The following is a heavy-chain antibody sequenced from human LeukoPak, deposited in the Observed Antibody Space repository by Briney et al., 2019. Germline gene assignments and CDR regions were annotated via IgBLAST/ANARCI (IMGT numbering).Heavy chain of an antibody. CDR1: VYTFTGYY. CDR3: ARDYYDSSGYYSVWFDP. CDR2: INPNSGGT. V-gene: IGHV1-2*02. D-gene: IGHD3-22*01. Sequence: ASVKVSCKASVYTFTGYYMHWVRQAPGQGLDWMGWINPNSGGTDYAQKFQGRVTMTRDTSISTAYMELSRLRSDDTAVYYCARDYYDSSGYYSVWFDPWGQGNLVTVSS. J-gene: IGHJ5*02.